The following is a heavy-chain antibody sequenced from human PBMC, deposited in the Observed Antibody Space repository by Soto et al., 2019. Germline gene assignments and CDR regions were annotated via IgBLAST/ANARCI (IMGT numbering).Heavy chain of an antibody. D-gene: IGHD1-26*01. Sequence: AVKVSCKASGGTFSSYAISWVRQAPGQGLEWMGGIIPIFGTANYAQKFQGRVTITADESTSTAYMELSSLRSEDTAVYYCARSYSGSYFRFDYWGQGTLVTVSS. V-gene: IGHV1-69*13. CDR1: GGTFSSYA. J-gene: IGHJ4*02. CDR3: ARSYSGSYFRFDY. CDR2: IIPIFGTA.